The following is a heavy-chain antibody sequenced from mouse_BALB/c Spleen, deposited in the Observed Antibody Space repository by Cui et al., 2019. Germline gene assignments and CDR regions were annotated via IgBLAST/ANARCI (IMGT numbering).Heavy chain of an antibody. V-gene: IGHV1-72*01. CDR3: ARYDYYGSSYFDY. CDR2: IDPNSGGT. J-gene: IGHJ2*01. Sequence: QLPQPGAELATPSASLNLSCKASGYTFTSYWMHWVKQRPGRGLEWIGRIDPNSGGTKYNEKFKSKATLTVDKPSSTAYMQLSSLTSEDSAVYYCARYDYYGSSYFDYWGQGTTLTVSS. D-gene: IGHD1-1*01. CDR1: GYTFTSYW.